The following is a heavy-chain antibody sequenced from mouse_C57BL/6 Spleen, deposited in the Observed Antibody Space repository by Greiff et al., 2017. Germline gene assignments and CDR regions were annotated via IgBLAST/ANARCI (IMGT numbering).Heavy chain of an antibody. Sequence: EVKLVESGGGLVKPGGSLKLSCAASGFTFSSYAMSWVRQTPEKRLEWVATISDGGSYTYYPDNVQGRFTISRDNAKNNLYLQMSHLKSEDTAMYYCARDRGWLPFDYCGQGTTLTVSS. CDR3: ARDRGWLPFDY. J-gene: IGHJ2*01. D-gene: IGHD3-3*01. CDR1: GFTFSSYA. CDR2: ISDGGSYT. V-gene: IGHV5-4*01.